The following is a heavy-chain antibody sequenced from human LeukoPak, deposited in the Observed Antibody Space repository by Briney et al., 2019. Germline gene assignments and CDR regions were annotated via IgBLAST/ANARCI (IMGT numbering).Heavy chain of an antibody. V-gene: IGHV4-34*01. Sequence: SETLSLTCAVYGRSFSGYYWSWIRQPPGKGLEWIGEINHSGSTNYNPSLKSRVTISVDTSKNQFSLKLSSVTAADTAVYYCARAGWTVAGTFDYWGQGTLVTVSS. J-gene: IGHJ4*02. CDR2: INHSGST. CDR1: GRSFSGYY. D-gene: IGHD6-19*01. CDR3: ARAGWTVAGTFDY.